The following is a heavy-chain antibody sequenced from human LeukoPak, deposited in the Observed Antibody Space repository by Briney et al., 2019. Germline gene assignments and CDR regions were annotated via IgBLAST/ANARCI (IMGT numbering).Heavy chain of an antibody. CDR3: ARYRGGFHDY. CDR1: GGSISSYY. V-gene: IGHV4-59*01. CDR2: IYYSGST. D-gene: IGHD3-16*01. J-gene: IGHJ4*02. Sequence: SETLSLTCTVSGGSISSYYWSWLRQPPGKGLEWIGYIYYSGSTNYNPSLKSRVTISVDTSKNQFSLKLSSVTAADTAVYYCARYRGGFHDYWGQGTLVTVSS.